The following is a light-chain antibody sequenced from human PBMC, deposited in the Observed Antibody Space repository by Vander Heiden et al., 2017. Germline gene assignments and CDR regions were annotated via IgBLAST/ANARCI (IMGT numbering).Light chain of an antibody. Sequence: QSLLTQPPSESVSPGQRATTSCCGSSSNIGAGYDVHCYQLLPATAPNLLLYADNKRPPGVPDRFSGSKSATSASLAITGLQAEEEADYYCQSYDSSLSRVFGGGTKLTVL. CDR1: SSNIGAGYD. V-gene: IGLV1-40*01. J-gene: IGLJ3*02. CDR3: QSYDSSLSRV. CDR2: ADN.